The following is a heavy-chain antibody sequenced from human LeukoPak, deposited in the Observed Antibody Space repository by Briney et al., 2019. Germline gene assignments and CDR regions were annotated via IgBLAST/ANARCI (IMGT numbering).Heavy chain of an antibody. Sequence: PGGSLRLSCAASGFTFNSYAMSWVRQAPGKGLEWVSTISGDGVTFYADSVKGRFTISRDKSKNTLYLQMNSLRTDDTAIYYCAKGPNFGSWRAVHYWGQGSLVTVSS. V-gene: IGHV3-23*01. D-gene: IGHD3-10*01. CDR1: GFTFNSYA. CDR2: ISGDGVT. CDR3: AKGPNFGSWRAVHY. J-gene: IGHJ4*02.